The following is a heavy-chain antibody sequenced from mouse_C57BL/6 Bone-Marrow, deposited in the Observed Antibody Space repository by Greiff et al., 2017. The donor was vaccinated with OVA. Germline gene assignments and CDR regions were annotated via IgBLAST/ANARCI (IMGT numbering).Heavy chain of an antibody. J-gene: IGHJ2*01. CDR3: VYYNGSRRYFDY. CDR2: IYPGDGDT. V-gene: IGHV1-82*01. CDR1: GYAFSSSW. Sequence: VQLQQSGPELVKPGASVKISCKASGYAFSSSWMNWVKQRPGKGLEWIGRIYPGDGDTNYNGKFKGKATLTADKSSSTAYMQLSSLTSEDSAVYVYVYYNGSRRYFDYWGQGTTLTVSS. D-gene: IGHD1-1*01.